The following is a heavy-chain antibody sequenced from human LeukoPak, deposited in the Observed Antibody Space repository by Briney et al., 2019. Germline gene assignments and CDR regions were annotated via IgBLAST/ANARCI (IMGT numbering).Heavy chain of an antibody. D-gene: IGHD5-12*01. CDR1: GFTFSSYA. CDR3: ASGYDLPY. Sequence: GGSLRLSCAASGFTFSSYAMHWVRQAPGKGLEWVAVISYDGSNKYYADSVKGRFTISRDNAKNSLYLQMNSLRAEDTAVYYCASGYDLPYWGQGTLVTVSS. J-gene: IGHJ4*02. CDR2: ISYDGSNK. V-gene: IGHV3-30-3*01.